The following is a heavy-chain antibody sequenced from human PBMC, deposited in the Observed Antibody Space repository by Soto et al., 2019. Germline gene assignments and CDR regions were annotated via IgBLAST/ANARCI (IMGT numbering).Heavy chain of an antibody. Sequence: QVQLVQSGPEVKMPGASVNVSCKASGYTFTSYGINWVRQAPGQGLEWMGRVSTDNGNTKYAQKFQGGVTITTDTSTSTVYMHLRSLRSDDTAVYYCARERGLTASTLFGYWGQGTVVTVS. D-gene: IGHD3-10*02. CDR1: GYTFTSYG. CDR2: VSTDNGNT. V-gene: IGHV1-18*01. CDR3: ARERGLTASTLFGY. J-gene: IGHJ4*02.